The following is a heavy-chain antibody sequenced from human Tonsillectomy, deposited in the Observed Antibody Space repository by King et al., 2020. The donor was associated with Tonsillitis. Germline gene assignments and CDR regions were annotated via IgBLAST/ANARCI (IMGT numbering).Heavy chain of an antibody. CDR3: ARHRVLGGSVYDAFDI. Sequence: LQLQESGPGLVKPSETLSLTCTVSGGSISSDSYYWAWIRQPPGKGLEWIGSIYYSGSTYYNPYLKSRITISVDTSKNQFSLNLNSVTAADTAVYYGARHRVLGGSVYDAFDIWGQGTMVTVSS. D-gene: IGHD3-10*01. J-gene: IGHJ3*02. V-gene: IGHV4-39*07. CDR1: GGSISSDSYY. CDR2: IYYSGST.